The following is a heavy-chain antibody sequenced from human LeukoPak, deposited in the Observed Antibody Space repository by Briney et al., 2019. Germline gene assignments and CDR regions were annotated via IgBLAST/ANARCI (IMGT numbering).Heavy chain of an antibody. J-gene: IGHJ6*02. CDR2: INHSGST. D-gene: IGHD2-21*02. CDR3: ARGHIVVVTAIEYYYYGMDV. CDR1: GGSFSGYY. Sequence: SETLSLTCAVYGGSFSGYYWSWIRQPPGKGLEWIGEINHSGSTNYNPSLKSRVTISVDTSKNQFSLKLSSVTAADTAVYYCARGHIVVVTAIEYYYYGMDVWGQGTTVTVSS. V-gene: IGHV4-34*01.